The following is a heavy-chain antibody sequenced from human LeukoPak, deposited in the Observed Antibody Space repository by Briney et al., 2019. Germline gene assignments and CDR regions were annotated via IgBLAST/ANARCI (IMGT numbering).Heavy chain of an antibody. D-gene: IGHD6-13*01. CDR2: ISSSSSYI. J-gene: IGHJ4*02. V-gene: IGHV3-21*01. Sequence: PGGSLRLSCAASGFTFSSYSMNWVRQAPGKGLEWVSSISSSSSYIYYADSVKGRFTISRDNAKNSLYLQINSLRAEDTAVYYCARVDVELAAGEYFDYWGQGTLVTVSS. CDR1: GFTFSSYS. CDR3: ARVDVELAAGEYFDY.